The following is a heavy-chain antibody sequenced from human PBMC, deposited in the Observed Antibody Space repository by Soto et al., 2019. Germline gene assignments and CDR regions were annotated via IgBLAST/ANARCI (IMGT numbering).Heavy chain of an antibody. CDR1: GYSFTSYW. J-gene: IGHJ3*02. CDR3: VLGWSYDILTGYYRVGGNFPPDAFDI. D-gene: IGHD3-9*01. V-gene: IGHV5-51*01. CDR2: IYPGDSDT. Sequence: GESLKISCKGSGYSFTSYWIGWVRQMPGKGLEWMGIIYPGDSDTRYSPSFQGQVTISADKSISTAYLQWSSLKASDTAMYYCVLGWSYDILTGYYRVGGNFPPDAFDIWGQGTMVTVSS.